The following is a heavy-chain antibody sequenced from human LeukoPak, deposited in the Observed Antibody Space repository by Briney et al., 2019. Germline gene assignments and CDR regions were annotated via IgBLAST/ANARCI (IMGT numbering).Heavy chain of an antibody. V-gene: IGHV3-23*01. Sequence: QPGGSLRLSCAASGFTFISYTMGWVRQAPGKGLEWVSTITGSGGSTSYADSVKGRFTTSRDNSRSTLFLQMNSLRAEDTAVYYCAKKLVMGPTGGFDPWGQGTQVTVSS. CDR1: GFTFISYT. CDR2: ITGSGGST. J-gene: IGHJ5*02. D-gene: IGHD1-26*01. CDR3: AKKLVMGPTGGFDP.